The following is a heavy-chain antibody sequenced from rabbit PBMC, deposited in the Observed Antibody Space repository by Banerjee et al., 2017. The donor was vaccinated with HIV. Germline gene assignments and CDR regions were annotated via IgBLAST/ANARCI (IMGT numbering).Heavy chain of an antibody. J-gene: IGHJ4*01. D-gene: IGHD1-1*01. CDR2: INTSSGNT. Sequence: QSLEESGGDLVKPEGSLTLTCTASGFSLSNKYVMCWVRQAPGKGLEWIACINTSSGNTVYATWAKGRFTISKTSWTTVTLQMTSLTAADTATYFCARGYDGGVIGWNFGLWGPGTLVT. V-gene: IGHV1S40*01. CDR3: ARGYDGGVIGWNFGL. CDR1: GFSLSNKYV.